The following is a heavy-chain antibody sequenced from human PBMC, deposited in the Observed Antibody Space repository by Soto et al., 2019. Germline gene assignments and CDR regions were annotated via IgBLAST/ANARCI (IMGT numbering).Heavy chain of an antibody. D-gene: IGHD4-17*01. Sequence: QVQLEESGGGVVQPGRSLRLSCEASGFTFNTYSMHWVRQPPGNGLEWLAAIWYDGTQKYYADAVKGRFIISRDNSKKTLKLDMNSLSAEDTAVYYCARAGGTTVTGLWHFDSWGQGTLVTVSS. V-gene: IGHV3-33*01. J-gene: IGHJ4*02. CDR3: ARAGGTTVTGLWHFDS. CDR1: GFTFNTYS. CDR2: IWYDGTQK.